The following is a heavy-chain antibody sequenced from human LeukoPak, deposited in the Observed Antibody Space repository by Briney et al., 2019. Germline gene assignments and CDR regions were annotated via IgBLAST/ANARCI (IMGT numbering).Heavy chain of an antibody. CDR2: ISYDGSNK. D-gene: IGHD3-22*01. V-gene: IGHV3-30*18. CDR1: GFTFSSYG. Sequence: PGGSLRLSCAASGFTFSSYGMHWVRQAPGKGLEWVAVISYDGSNKYYADSVKSRFTISRDNSKNTLYLQMNSLRAEDTAVYYCAKDHEYYYDSSGYSLDYWGQGTLVTVSS. CDR3: AKDHEYYYDSSGYSLDY. J-gene: IGHJ4*02.